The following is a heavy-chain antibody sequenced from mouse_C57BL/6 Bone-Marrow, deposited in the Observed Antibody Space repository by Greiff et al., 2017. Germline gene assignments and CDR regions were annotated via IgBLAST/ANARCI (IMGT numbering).Heavy chain of an antibody. V-gene: IGHV10-1*01. D-gene: IGHD2-10*02. J-gene: IGHJ1*03. CDR1: GFSFNTYA. CDR3: VRGYGNYVSYWYFDV. CDR2: IRSKSNNYAK. Sequence: EVQLVESGGGLVQPKGSLKLSCAASGFSFNTYAMNWVRQAPGKGLEWVARIRSKSNNYAKYYADSVKDRFTISRDDSESMLYLQMNNLKTEDTAMYYGVRGYGNYVSYWYFDVWGTGTTVTVSS.